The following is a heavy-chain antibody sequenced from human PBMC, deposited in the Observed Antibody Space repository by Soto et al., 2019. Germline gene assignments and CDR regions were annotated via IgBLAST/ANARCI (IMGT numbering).Heavy chain of an antibody. CDR2: IIPIFGTA. Sequence: SVKVSCKASGGTFSSYAISWVRQAPGQRLEWMGGIIPIFGTANYAQKFQGRVTITADESTSTAYMELSSLRSEDTAVYYCARGVSYYYDSSGRGYYFDYWGQGTLVTVSS. CDR1: GGTFSSYA. CDR3: ARGVSYYYDSSGRGYYFDY. J-gene: IGHJ4*02. D-gene: IGHD3-22*01. V-gene: IGHV1-69*13.